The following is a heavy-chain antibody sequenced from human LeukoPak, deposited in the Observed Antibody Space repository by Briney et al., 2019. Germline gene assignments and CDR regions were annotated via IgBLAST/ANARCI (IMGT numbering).Heavy chain of an antibody. CDR1: GFTFSTFA. CDR2: IFPSGGEI. CDR3: ARGYYYGLDV. J-gene: IGHJ6*04. D-gene: IGHD1-14*01. Sequence: GGSLRLSCAASGFTFSTFAMIWVRQPPGKGLEWVSSIFPSGGEIHYADSVKGRFTVSRDNAENSLYLQMNSLRAEDTAVYYCARGYYYGLDVWGKGTTVIVSS. V-gene: IGHV3-21*01.